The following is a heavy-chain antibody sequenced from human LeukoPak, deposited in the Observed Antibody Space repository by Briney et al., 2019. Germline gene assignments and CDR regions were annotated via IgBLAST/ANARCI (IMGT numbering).Heavy chain of an antibody. D-gene: IGHD5-12*01. CDR3: ATGYSGYDLFDY. CDR1: GYTFTSYD. CDR2: MNPNSGNT. Sequence: ASVKVSCKASGYTFTSYDINWVRQATGQGLEWMGWMNPNSGNTGYAQKFQGRVTMTRNTSISTAYMELSSLRSEDTAVYYCATGYSGYDLFDYWGQGTLVTVSS. J-gene: IGHJ4*02. V-gene: IGHV1-8*01.